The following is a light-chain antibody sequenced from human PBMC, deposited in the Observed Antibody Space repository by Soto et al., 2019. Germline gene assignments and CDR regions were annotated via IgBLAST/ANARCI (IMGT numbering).Light chain of an antibody. J-gene: IGKJ1*01. CDR1: QSVSSN. CDR3: QQYDNSPT. CDR2: ATS. V-gene: IGKV3D-15*01. Sequence: EIVMTQSPATLSVSPGEKATLSCRASQSVSSNLAGSQRRPGQAPRLLIHATSTRATGIPARFSGSGSGTDFTLTISSLQSEDSAIYYCQQYDNSPTFGQGTKVEIK.